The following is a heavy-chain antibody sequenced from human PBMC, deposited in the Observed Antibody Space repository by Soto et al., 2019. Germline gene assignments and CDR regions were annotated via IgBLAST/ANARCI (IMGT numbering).Heavy chain of an antibody. CDR1: GFTFSSYG. V-gene: IGHV3-33*01. Sequence: PGGSLRLSCAASGFTFSSYGMHWVRQAPGKGLEWVAVIWYDGSNKYYADSVKGRFTISRDNSKNTLYLQMNSLRAEDTAVYYCARDPRGTYDYGSGSHLTYDMDVWGKGTTVTVSS. D-gene: IGHD3-10*01. J-gene: IGHJ6*03. CDR2: IWYDGSNK. CDR3: ARDPRGTYDYGSGSHLTYDMDV.